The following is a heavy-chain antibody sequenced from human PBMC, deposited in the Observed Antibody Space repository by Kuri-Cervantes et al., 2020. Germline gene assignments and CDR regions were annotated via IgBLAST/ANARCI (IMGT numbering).Heavy chain of an antibody. CDR1: GFTFDDYD. CDR3: ARGRRYSGYDSEGLDY. CDR2: ITSKSDSV. Sequence: SLKISCAASGFTFDDYDMHWVRQAPGMGLEWVSGITSKSDSVRYADSVRGRFTVSRDNAKNFVYLQMNSLRAEDTAVYYCARGRRYSGYDSEGLDYWGQGTLVTVSS. D-gene: IGHD5-12*01. J-gene: IGHJ4*02. V-gene: IGHV3-9*01.